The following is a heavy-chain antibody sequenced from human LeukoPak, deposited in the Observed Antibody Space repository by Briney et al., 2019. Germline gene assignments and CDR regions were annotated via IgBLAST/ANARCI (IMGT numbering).Heavy chain of an antibody. V-gene: IGHV1-8*01. J-gene: IGHJ4*02. CDR1: GYTFTSYD. Sequence: ASVKVSCKASGYTFTSYDINWVRQATGQGLEWVGWMNPDSGHTGYAQKFQGRVTTTRDTSISTAYMELTSLTSEDTAVYYCARVWGSIDYWGQGTLVTVSS. D-gene: IGHD2-21*01. CDR2: MNPDSGHT. CDR3: ARVWGSIDY.